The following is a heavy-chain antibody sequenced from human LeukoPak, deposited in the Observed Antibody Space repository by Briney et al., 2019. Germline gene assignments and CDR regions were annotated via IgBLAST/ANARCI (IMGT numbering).Heavy chain of an antibody. CDR2: INHSGST. V-gene: IGHV4-34*01. D-gene: IGHD2-2*01. Sequence: PSETLSLTRAVYGGSFSGYYWGWIRQPPGKGLEWIGEINHSGSTNYNPSLKSRVTISVDTSKNQFSLKLSSVTAADTAVYYCARDRGYCSSTSCPGVDVWGKGTTVTVSS. CDR1: GGSFSGYY. CDR3: ARDRGYCSSTSCPGVDV. J-gene: IGHJ6*04.